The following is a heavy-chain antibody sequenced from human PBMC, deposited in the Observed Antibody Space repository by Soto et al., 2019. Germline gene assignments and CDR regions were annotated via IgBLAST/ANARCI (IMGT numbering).Heavy chain of an antibody. CDR2: MYYSGST. CDR3: ARQGSGSHNWFDP. V-gene: IGHV4-39*01. CDR1: GASISNIDYS. J-gene: IGHJ5*02. D-gene: IGHD3-10*01. Sequence: SETLSLTCTVSGASISNIDYSWGWIRQAPGKGLEWIGTMYYSGSTYYNPSLKSRVTVSVDTSRKQVSLKLTSVTAADTAVYYCARQGSGSHNWFDPWGQGTLVTVS.